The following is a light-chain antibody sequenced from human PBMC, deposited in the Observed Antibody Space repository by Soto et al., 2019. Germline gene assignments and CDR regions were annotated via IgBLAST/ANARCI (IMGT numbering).Light chain of an antibody. Sequence: EIVLTQSPGTLSLSPGERATLSCRASQSVSSSFIAWYQQRPGQAPRLLIYGTSNRATGIPDRFSGSGSGTDFTLTISRLEPEDCAVYFCQQYATSPTFGGGTKVEIK. J-gene: IGKJ4*01. CDR3: QQYATSPT. CDR2: GTS. V-gene: IGKV3-20*01. CDR1: QSVSSSF.